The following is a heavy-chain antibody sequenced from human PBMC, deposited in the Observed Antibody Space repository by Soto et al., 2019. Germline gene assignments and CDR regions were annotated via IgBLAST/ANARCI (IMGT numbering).Heavy chain of an antibody. V-gene: IGHV4-4*02. CDR3: ARVYSGSYSDS. Sequence: QVQLQESGPGLVKPLGTLSLTCAVSGGSIRSNNWWSWVRQPPGKGLEWIAEIFQSGSTNYNPSLKTRVTISVDKSKTQCSLKLSSVTAADTAVYYCARVYSGSYSDSWGQGTLVTVSS. D-gene: IGHD1-26*01. CDR1: GGSIRSNNW. CDR2: IFQSGST. J-gene: IGHJ4*02.